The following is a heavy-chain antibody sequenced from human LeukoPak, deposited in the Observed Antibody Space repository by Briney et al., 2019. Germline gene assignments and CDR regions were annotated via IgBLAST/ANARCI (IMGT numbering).Heavy chain of an antibody. CDR2: ISYDGSNK. D-gene: IGHD3-9*01. V-gene: IGHV3-30*18. CDR1: GFTFSSYG. CDR3: AKDEVADILTGLNWFDP. J-gene: IGHJ5*02. Sequence: GSLRLSCAASGFTFSSYGMHWVRQAPGKGLEWVAVISYDGSNKYYADSVKGRFTISRDNSKNTLYLQMNSLRAEDTAVYYCAKDEVADILTGLNWFDPWGQGTLVTVSS.